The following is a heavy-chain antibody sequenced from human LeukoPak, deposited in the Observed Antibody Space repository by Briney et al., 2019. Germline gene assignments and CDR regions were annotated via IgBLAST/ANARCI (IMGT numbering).Heavy chain of an antibody. CDR2: ISGSSNII. Sequence: GGSLRLSCAGSGFTFSTYSMNWVRQAPGKGLGWLSSISGSSNIIHYADSVKGRFTISRDNSKNTLYLQMNSLRVEDTAVYFCAKQAGWGGYFSFLPFDFWGRGTLVTVSS. CDR1: GFTFSTYS. V-gene: IGHV3-48*01. D-gene: IGHD3-3*01. CDR3: AKQAGWGGYFSFLPFDF. J-gene: IGHJ4*02.